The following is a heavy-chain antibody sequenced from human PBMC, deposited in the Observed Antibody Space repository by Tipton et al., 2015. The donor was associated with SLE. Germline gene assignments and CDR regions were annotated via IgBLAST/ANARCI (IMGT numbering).Heavy chain of an antibody. CDR1: GFTFSSYA. CDR3: AREPIVVVPRGYFDY. Sequence: QLVQSGGGVVQPGRSLRLSCAASGFTFSSYAMHWVRQAPGKGLERVAVISYDGSNKYYADSVKGRFTISRDNSKNTLYLQMNSLRAEDTAVYYCAREPIVVVPRGYFDYWGQGTLVTVSS. J-gene: IGHJ4*02. CDR2: ISYDGSNK. D-gene: IGHD3-22*01. V-gene: IGHV3-30*04.